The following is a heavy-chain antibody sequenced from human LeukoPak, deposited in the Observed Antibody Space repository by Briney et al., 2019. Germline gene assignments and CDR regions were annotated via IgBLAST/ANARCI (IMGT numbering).Heavy chain of an antibody. CDR1: GGSISSGDYY. J-gene: IGHJ4*02. D-gene: IGHD2-21*01. CDR3: ARDQLVGGGGFDY. CDR2: IYYSGST. V-gene: IGHV4-30-4*08. Sequence: SETLSLTCTVSGGSISSGDYYWSWIRQPPGKGLEWIGYIYYSGSTYYNPSLKSRVTISVDTSKNQFSLKLSSVTAADTAVYYCARDQLVGGGGFDYWGQGTLVTVSS.